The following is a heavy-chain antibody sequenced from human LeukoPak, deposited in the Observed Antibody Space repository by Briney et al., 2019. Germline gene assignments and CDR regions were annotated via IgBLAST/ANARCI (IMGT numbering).Heavy chain of an antibody. J-gene: IGHJ3*02. CDR3: TKAGPDTYAFDI. Sequence: GGSLRLSCAASGFSFRTYAMTWVRQAPGKGLEWVSHISTSGSTINYADSVKGRFTISRDNAKNSLYLQMNSLRAEDTAVYYCTKAGPDTYAFDIWGQGTMVTVSS. CDR2: ISTSGSTI. V-gene: IGHV3-48*03. D-gene: IGHD2/OR15-2a*01. CDR1: GFSFRTYA.